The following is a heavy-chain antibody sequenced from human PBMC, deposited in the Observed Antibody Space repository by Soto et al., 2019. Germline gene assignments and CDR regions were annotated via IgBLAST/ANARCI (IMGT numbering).Heavy chain of an antibody. CDR3: ATSSDWSPLLDY. Sequence: ASVKVPCKASEHTFTGYYLHWVRQSPGQGLEWMGWINPNGGGTIYAQKFQGRLTMTRDTSITTAYMELTRLRADDTAFYFCATSSDWSPLLDYWGQGTLVTVSS. CDR1: EHTFTGYY. J-gene: IGHJ4*02. V-gene: IGHV1-2*02. CDR2: INPNGGGT. D-gene: IGHD6-19*01.